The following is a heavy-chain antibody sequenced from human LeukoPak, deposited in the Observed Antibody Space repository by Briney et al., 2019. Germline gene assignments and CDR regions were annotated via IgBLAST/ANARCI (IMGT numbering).Heavy chain of an antibody. D-gene: IGHD3-10*01. CDR1: GGSISSADYY. Sequence: TSETLSLTCTVSGGSISSADYYWSWIRQPPGKGLEWIGYIYYTGNTYYNSSLKSRVSISVDTSKNQFSLKLSSVTAADTAVYYCARCEEDYNHYYYYGLDVWGQGATVTVSS. J-gene: IGHJ6*02. CDR2: IYYTGNT. V-gene: IGHV4-30-4*01. CDR3: ARCEEDYNHYYYYGLDV.